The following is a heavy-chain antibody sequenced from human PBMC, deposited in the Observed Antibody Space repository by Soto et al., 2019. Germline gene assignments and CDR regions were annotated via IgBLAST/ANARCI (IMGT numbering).Heavy chain of an antibody. Sequence: PGGSLRLSCAASGFTFSTYSLNWVRQAPGKGLDWVAHISSGGDTIYYADSVKGRFTISRDNSKNTLYLQMNSLRAEDTAVYYCARDPYYYDSSGYYYYYYGMDVWGQGTTVTVSS. D-gene: IGHD3-22*01. J-gene: IGHJ6*02. CDR3: ARDPYYYDSSGYYYYYYGMDV. CDR2: ISSGGDTI. CDR1: GFTFSTYS. V-gene: IGHV3-48*01.